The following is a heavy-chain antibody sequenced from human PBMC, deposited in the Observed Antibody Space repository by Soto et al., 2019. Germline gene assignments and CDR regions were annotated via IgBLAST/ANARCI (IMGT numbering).Heavy chain of an antibody. CDR2: ISCSGIST. CDR1: GFTFRSYA. V-gene: IGHV3-23*01. J-gene: IGHJ2*01. Sequence: DVQLLESGGGLVQPGGSLRLSCAASGFTFRSYAMSWVRQAPGKGLEWVSGISCSGISTHYADSVKGSFTVSSDNSKNTLYLQMNSLRAEDTAVYNCAKEPVGPDWYFDLWGRGTLVTVSS. CDR3: AKEPVGPDWYFDL.